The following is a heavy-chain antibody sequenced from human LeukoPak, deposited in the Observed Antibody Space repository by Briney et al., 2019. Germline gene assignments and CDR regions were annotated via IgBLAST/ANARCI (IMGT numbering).Heavy chain of an antibody. CDR1: GFTFSSYA. CDR2: ISYDGSNK. V-gene: IGHV3-30-3*01. J-gene: IGHJ4*02. D-gene: IGHD6-19*01. CDR3: ANPHSSGWPYYFDY. Sequence: GRSLRLSCAASGFTFSSYAMHWVRQAPGKGLEWVAVISYDGSNKYYADSVKGRFTISRDNSKNTLYLQMNSLRAEDTAVYHCANPHSSGWPYYFDYWGQGTLVTVSS.